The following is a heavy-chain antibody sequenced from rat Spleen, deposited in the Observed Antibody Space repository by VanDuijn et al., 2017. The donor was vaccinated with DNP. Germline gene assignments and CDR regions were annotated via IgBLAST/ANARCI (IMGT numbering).Heavy chain of an antibody. CDR1: GFTFSNYY. Sequence: EVQLVESGGGPVQPGRSLKLSCVVSGFTFSNYYMAWVRQAPTKGLEWVATISYDGSSTYYRDSVKGRFTISRDNAKSTLYLQMDSLRSEDTATYYWARQPYWDFDFWGPGTMVTVSS. V-gene: IGHV5-29*01. CDR2: ISYDGSST. J-gene: IGHJ1*01. CDR3: ARQPYWDFDF.